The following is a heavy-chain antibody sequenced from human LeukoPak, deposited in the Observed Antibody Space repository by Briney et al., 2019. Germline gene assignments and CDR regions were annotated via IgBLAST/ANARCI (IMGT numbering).Heavy chain of an antibody. CDR1: GFTFSSYS. V-gene: IGHV3-21*01. D-gene: IGHD3-22*01. CDR2: ISSSSSYI. CDR3: ARDLPAHTMIVAYNWFDP. Sequence: PGGSLRLSCAASGFTFSSYSMNWVRQAPGKGLEWVSSISSSSSYIYYADSVKGRFTISRDNAKNSLYLQMNSLRAEDTAVYYCARDLPAHTMIVAYNWFDPWGQGTLVTVSS. J-gene: IGHJ5*02.